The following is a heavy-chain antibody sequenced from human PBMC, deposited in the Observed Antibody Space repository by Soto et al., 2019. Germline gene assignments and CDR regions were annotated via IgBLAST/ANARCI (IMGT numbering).Heavy chain of an antibody. D-gene: IGHD3-10*01. CDR2: IGYHGSNK. J-gene: IGHJ3*02. CDR1: GFTFSSYD. Sequence: QVQLVESGGGVVQPGRSLRLSCAASGFTFSSYDMHWVRQAPGKGLEWVAIIGYHGSNKYYADSVKGRFTISRDNSKNPLYLQMNSLTAEDTAVYYCARDRHYGSGRTSAFDIWGQGTMVTVSS. V-gene: IGHV3-33*01. CDR3: ARDRHYGSGRTSAFDI.